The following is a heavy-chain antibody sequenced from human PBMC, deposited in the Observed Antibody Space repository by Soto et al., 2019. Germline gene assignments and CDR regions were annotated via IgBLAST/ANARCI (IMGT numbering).Heavy chain of an antibody. J-gene: IGHJ6*02. CDR2: IYYSGST. CDR3: ARDSFPGDSSGYYTNYYYGMDV. D-gene: IGHD3-22*01. CDR1: GGSISSGGYY. Sequence: PSETLSLTCTVSGGSISSGGYYWSWIRQHPGKGLEWIGYIYYSGSTYYNPSLKGRVTISVDTSKNQFSLKLSSVTAADTAVYYCARDSFPGDSSGYYTNYYYGMDVWGQGTTVTVSS. V-gene: IGHV4-31*03.